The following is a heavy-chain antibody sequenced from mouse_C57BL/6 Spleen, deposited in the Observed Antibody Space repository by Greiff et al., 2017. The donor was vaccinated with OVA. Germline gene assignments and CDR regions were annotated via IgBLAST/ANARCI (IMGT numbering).Heavy chain of an antibody. Sequence: QVQLQQSGAELVRPGASVTLSCKASGYTFTDYEMHWVKQTPVHGLEWIGAIDPETGGTAYNQKFKGKAILTADKSSSTAYMELRSLTSEDSAVYYCTRSPAQATADYWGQGTTLTVSS. D-gene: IGHD3-2*02. CDR2: IDPETGGT. J-gene: IGHJ2*01. V-gene: IGHV1-15*01. CDR1: GYTFTDYE. CDR3: TRSPAQATADY.